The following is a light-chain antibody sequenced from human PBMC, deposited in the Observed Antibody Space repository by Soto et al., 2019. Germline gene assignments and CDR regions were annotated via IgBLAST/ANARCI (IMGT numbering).Light chain of an antibody. Sequence: IVMTQSPDTLSLSPWERATLSCRASQSVSSTYLAWYQQKPGQAPRLLFHGAASRATGTPDRFSGSGSGTDFTLTISRLEPEDFAVYYCQFLKAFGQGTKVDIK. J-gene: IGKJ1*01. CDR2: GAA. CDR3: QFLKA. CDR1: QSVSSTY. V-gene: IGKV3-20*01.